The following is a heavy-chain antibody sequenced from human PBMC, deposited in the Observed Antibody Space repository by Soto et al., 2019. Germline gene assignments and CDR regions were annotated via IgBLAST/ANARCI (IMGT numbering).Heavy chain of an antibody. CDR3: ARGVGGIAAAGRYYYYYYGMDV. J-gene: IGHJ6*02. V-gene: IGHV4-34*01. CDR1: GGSFSGYY. D-gene: IGHD6-13*01. Sequence: PSETLSLTCAVYGGSFSGYYWSWIRQPPGKGLEWIGEINLSGSTNYNPSLKSRVTISVDTSKNQFSLKLSSVTAADTAVYYCARGVGGIAAAGRYYYYYYGMDVWGQGTTVTVSS. CDR2: INLSGST.